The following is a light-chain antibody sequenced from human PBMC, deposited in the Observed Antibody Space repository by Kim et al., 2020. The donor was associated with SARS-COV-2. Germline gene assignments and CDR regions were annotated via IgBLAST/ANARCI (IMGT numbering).Light chain of an antibody. CDR1: SGHSSYA. CDR3: QTWGTGIRV. Sequence: QLVLTQSPSASASLGASVKLTCTLSSGHSSYAIAWHQQQPEKGPRYLMKLNSDGSHSKGDGIPDRFSGSSYGAERYLTISSLQSEDEADYYCQTWGTGIRVFGGGTQLTVL. CDR2: LNSDGSH. V-gene: IGLV4-69*01. J-gene: IGLJ3*02.